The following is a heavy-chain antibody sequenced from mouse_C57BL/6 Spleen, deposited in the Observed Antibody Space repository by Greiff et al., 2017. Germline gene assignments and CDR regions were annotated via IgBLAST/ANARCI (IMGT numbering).Heavy chain of an antibody. CDR1: GFTFSSYA. Sequence: EVQGVESGGGLVKPGGSLKLSCAASGFTFSSYAMSWVRQTPEKRLEWVATISDGGSYTYYPDNVKGRFTISRDNAKNNLYLQMSHLKSEDTAMYYCARHYYGSSYPFDYWGQGTTLTVSS. D-gene: IGHD1-1*01. CDR3: ARHYYGSSYPFDY. CDR2: ISDGGSYT. J-gene: IGHJ2*01. V-gene: IGHV5-4*01.